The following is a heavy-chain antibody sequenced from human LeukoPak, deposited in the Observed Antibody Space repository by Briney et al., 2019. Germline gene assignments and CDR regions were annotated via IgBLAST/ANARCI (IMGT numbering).Heavy chain of an antibody. J-gene: IGHJ6*04. CDR2: IDGEDGET. CDR1: GYTFTDYY. D-gene: IGHD3-10*01. V-gene: IGHV1-69-2*01. CDR3: TTDRVDRSFDL. Sequence: ATVKISCKASGYTFTDYYMHWVKYAPGKGLEWMGRIDGEDGETIYAEKFQGRVTITADTSIDTAYMELTSLRSEDTAVYYCTTDRVDRSFDLWGKGTAVIVSS.